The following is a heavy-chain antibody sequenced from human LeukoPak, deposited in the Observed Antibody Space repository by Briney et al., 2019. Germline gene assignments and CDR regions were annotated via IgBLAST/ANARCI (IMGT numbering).Heavy chain of an antibody. J-gene: IGHJ4*02. V-gene: IGHV3-73*01. CDR1: GFTFSGSA. CDR2: IRSKANSYAT. D-gene: IGHD3-10*01. Sequence: PGGSPRLSCAASGFTFSGSAMHWVRQASGKGLEWVGRIRSKANSYATAYAASVKGRFTISRDDSKNTAYLQMNSLKTEDTAVYYCTSRGYVNYYGSGSYFDYWGQGTLVTVSS. CDR3: TSRGYVNYYGSGSYFDY.